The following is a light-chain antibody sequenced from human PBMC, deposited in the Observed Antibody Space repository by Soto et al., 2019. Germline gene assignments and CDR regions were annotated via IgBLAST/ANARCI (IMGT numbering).Light chain of an antibody. Sequence: EIGFSQSPSTLSLSPGERATLSCRASQSVSSCLAWYQQKPGQAPRLLIYDASTRATGIPARFSGSGSGTDFTLTITSLEPEDFAVYYCQQRSNWPPTFGQGTKVDIK. CDR3: QQRSNWPPT. CDR1: QSVSSC. CDR2: DAS. J-gene: IGKJ1*01. V-gene: IGKV3-11*01.